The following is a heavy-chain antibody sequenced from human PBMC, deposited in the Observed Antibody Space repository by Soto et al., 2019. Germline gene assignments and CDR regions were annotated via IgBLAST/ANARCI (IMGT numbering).Heavy chain of an antibody. D-gene: IGHD6-25*01. CDR1: GYSFTSYW. V-gene: IGHV5-10-1*01. CDR3: ARFDYGSVRPLYGMDV. J-gene: IGHJ6*02. Sequence: LGESLKISCKGSGYSFTSYWISWVRQMPGKGLEWMGRIDPSGSYTNYSPSFQGHVTISADKSISTAYLQWSSLKASDTAMYYCARFDYGSVRPLYGMDVWGQGTTVTVSS. CDR2: IDPSGSYT.